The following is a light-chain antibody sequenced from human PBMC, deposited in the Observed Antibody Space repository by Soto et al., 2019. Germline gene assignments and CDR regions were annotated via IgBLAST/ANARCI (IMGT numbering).Light chain of an antibody. CDR1: SSNIGVNY. Sequence: QSVLTQPPSASGTPGQRVTISCSGSSSNIGVNYVYWYQQLPGTAPKLLIYRNNQRPSGVPARFSGSKSGTSASLAISGLRSEDEADYYCTAWDDSLRGVLFGGGTKLTVL. CDR2: RNN. V-gene: IGLV1-47*01. J-gene: IGLJ2*01. CDR3: TAWDDSLRGVL.